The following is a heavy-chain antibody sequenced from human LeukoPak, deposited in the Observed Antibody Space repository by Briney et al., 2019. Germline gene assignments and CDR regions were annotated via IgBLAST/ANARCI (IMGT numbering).Heavy chain of an antibody. Sequence: PGGSLRLSCAASGFYWMHWVRQAPGKGLEWVAVISYDGNNKYYADSVKGRFTISRDNSKNTLYLQMNSLRAEDTAVYYCARGTTGGPRVPFDIWGQGTMVTVSS. CDR2: ISYDGNNK. D-gene: IGHD1-7*01. J-gene: IGHJ3*02. CDR1: GFYW. CDR3: ARGTTGGPRVPFDI. V-gene: IGHV3-30*03.